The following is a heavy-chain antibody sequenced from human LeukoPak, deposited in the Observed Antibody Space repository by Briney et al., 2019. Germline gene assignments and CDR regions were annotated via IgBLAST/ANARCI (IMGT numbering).Heavy chain of an antibody. V-gene: IGHV7-4-1*02. Sequence: GASVKVSCKASGYTFTRYAMNWVRQAPGQGLEWMGWINTNTGNPTYAQGFTGRFVFSLDTSVSTAYLQITRLKAEDTAVYYCARDLEAAAGTYWGQGTLVTVSS. CDR1: GYTFTRYA. CDR3: ARDLEAAAGTY. D-gene: IGHD6-13*01. CDR2: INTNTGNP. J-gene: IGHJ4*02.